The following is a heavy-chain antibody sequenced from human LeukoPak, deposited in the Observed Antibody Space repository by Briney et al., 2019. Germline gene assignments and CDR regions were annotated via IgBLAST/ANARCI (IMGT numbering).Heavy chain of an antibody. D-gene: IGHD1-7*01. CDR3: AKDYSNYGDYYYYMNL. CDR1: GFTFSSYA. V-gene: IGHV3-30-3*01. Sequence: GGSLRLSCAASGFTFSSYAMHWVRQAPGKGLEWVAVISYDGSNKYYADSVKGRFTISRDNSKNTLYLQMNSLRAEDTAAYYCAKDYSNYGDYYYYMNLWGKGTAVAVSS. J-gene: IGHJ6*03. CDR2: ISYDGSNK.